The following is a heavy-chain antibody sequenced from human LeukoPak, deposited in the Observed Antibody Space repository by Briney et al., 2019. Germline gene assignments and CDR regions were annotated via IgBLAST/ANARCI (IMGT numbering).Heavy chain of an antibody. J-gene: IGHJ5*02. Sequence: SETLSLTCTVSGGSISSYYWSWIRQPAGKGLEWIGRIYTSGSNNYNPSLKSRVTISVDPSKNQFSLNLTSVTAADTAVYYCAPPPYYYETNGYSVAWGQGTLVTVSS. CDR3: APPPYYYETNGYSVA. CDR2: IYTSGSN. D-gene: IGHD3-22*01. CDR1: GGSISSYY. V-gene: IGHV4-4*07.